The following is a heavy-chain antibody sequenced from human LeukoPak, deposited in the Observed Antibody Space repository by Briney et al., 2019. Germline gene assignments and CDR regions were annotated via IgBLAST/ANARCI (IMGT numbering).Heavy chain of an antibody. Sequence: AETLSLTCSVSGGSISNYYWSWIRQPPGKGLEWIAYIHYSGNTNYYPSPESPATISLDTSKNQSALKLASVTAADTAVYYCARVDDTSGYFYKFDYWGQGTLVTVSS. V-gene: IGHV4-59*01. D-gene: IGHD3-22*01. J-gene: IGHJ4*02. CDR3: ARVDDTSGYFYKFDY. CDR1: GGSISNYY. CDR2: IHYSGNT.